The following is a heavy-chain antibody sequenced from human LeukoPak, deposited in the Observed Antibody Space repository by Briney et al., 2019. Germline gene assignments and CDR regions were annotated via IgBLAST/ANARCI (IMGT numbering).Heavy chain of an antibody. CDR3: ARDRTISYCSGGSCYSMDAFDI. V-gene: IGHV1-18*01. D-gene: IGHD2-15*01. Sequence: ASVKVSCKASGYTFTSYGISWVRQAPGQGLEWMGWISAYNGNTNYAQKLQGRVTMTTDTSTSTAYMELRSLRSDDTAVYYCARDRTISYCSGGSCYSMDAFDIWGQGTMVTVSS. CDR2: ISAYNGNT. CDR1: GYTFTSYG. J-gene: IGHJ3*02.